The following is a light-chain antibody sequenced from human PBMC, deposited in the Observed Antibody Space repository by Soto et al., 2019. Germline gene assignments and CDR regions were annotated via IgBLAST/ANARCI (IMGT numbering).Light chain of an antibody. CDR1: SSDVGSYNF. Sequence: QSVLTQPASVSGSPGQSITISCTGTSSDVGSYNFVSWYQQHPGKAPKLMIYEGSKRPSGVSNRFSGSKSGNTASLTISGLQAEDEADYYCCSYAGSSTWVFGGGTKLTV. V-gene: IGLV2-23*01. CDR3: CSYAGSSTWV. J-gene: IGLJ3*02. CDR2: EGS.